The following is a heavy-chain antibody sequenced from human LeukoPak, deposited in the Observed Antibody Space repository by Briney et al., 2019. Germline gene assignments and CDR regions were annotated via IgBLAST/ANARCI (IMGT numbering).Heavy chain of an antibody. CDR2: ISSSSSYI. V-gene: IGHV3-21*04. CDR1: GFTFSSYS. CDR3: AKWTNYDFWSGYGFDY. J-gene: IGHJ4*02. D-gene: IGHD3-3*01. Sequence: GGSLRLSCAASGFTFSSYSMNWVRQAPGKGLEWVSSISSSSSYIYYADSVKGRFTISRDNAKNSLYLQMNSLRAEDTAVYYCAKWTNYDFWSGYGFDYWGQGTLVTVSS.